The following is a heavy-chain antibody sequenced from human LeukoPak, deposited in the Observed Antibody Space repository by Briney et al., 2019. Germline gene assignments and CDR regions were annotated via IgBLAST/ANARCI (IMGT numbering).Heavy chain of an antibody. Sequence: SETLSLTCTVSGGSISSSSYYWGWIRQPPGKGLEWIGSIYYSGSTYYNPSLKSRVTISVDTSKNQFSLKLSSVTAADTAVYYCARERPYYYDSSGRLPHYYYYYMDVWGKGTTVTISS. CDR3: ARERPYYYDSSGRLPHYYYYYMDV. D-gene: IGHD3-22*01. CDR2: IYYSGST. J-gene: IGHJ6*03. V-gene: IGHV4-39*07. CDR1: GGSISSSSYY.